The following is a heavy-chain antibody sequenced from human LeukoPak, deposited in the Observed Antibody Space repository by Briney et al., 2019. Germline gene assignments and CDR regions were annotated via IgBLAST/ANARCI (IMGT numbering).Heavy chain of an antibody. CDR1: GFTFTGHS. CDR3: AKDEVVPGYYYTDV. V-gene: IGHV3-48*01. D-gene: IGHD2-2*01. CDR2: ISSTGSTI. Sequence: PGGSLRLSCVASGFTFTGHSMHWVRQAPGKGLEWVSYISSTGSTIYYADSVKGRFTISRDNSKNTMYLQMNSLNAEDTAVYYCAKDEVVPGYYYTDVWGRGTTVTISS. J-gene: IGHJ6*03.